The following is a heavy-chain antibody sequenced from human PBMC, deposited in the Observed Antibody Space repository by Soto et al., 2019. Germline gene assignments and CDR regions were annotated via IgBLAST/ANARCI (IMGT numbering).Heavy chain of an antibody. D-gene: IGHD6-6*01. CDR3: ARQRGISSVAFYYYGLDV. CDR2: IYPGDSGT. V-gene: IGHV5-51*01. Sequence: GESLKISCRGSGYSFTNFWIAWVRQMPGKGLEWMGSIYPGDSGTRYSPSFQGQVTISADKSISTAYLQWSSLKASDTAMYYCARQRGISSVAFYYYGLDVWGQGTTVTVS. J-gene: IGHJ6*02. CDR1: GYSFTNFW.